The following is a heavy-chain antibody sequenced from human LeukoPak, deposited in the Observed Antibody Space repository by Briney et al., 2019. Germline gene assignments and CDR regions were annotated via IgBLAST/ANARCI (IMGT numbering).Heavy chain of an antibody. D-gene: IGHD1-26*01. Sequence: SETLSLTCTVSGGSISSSGYYWGRIRQPPGKGLEWIGGMYYSGSTYYNPSLKSRVTISVDTSKDQFSLKLSPVTAADTAVYHCVSLSGSIFDYWGQGTLVIVSS. CDR1: GGSISSSGYY. J-gene: IGHJ4*02. V-gene: IGHV4-39*01. CDR2: MYYSGST. CDR3: VSLSGSIFDY.